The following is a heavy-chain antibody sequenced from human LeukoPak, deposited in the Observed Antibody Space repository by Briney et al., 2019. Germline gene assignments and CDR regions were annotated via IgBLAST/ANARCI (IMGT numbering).Heavy chain of an antibody. CDR3: ARCNLDDFWSGYSYYYYMDV. CDR2: ISYDGSNK. J-gene: IGHJ6*03. Sequence: PGRSLRLSCAASGFTFSSYAMHWVRQAPGKGLEWVAAISYDGSNKYYADSVKGRFTISRDNSKNTLYLQMNSLRAEDTAVYYCARCNLDDFWSGYSYYYYMDVWGKGTTVTVSS. V-gene: IGHV3-30-3*01. D-gene: IGHD3-3*01. CDR1: GFTFSSYA.